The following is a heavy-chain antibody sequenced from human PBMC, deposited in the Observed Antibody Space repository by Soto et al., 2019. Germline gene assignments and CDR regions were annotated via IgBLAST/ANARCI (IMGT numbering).Heavy chain of an antibody. D-gene: IGHD4-17*01. CDR1: GGSISSGDYY. J-gene: IGHJ4*02. Sequence: SETLSLTCTVSGGSISSGDYYWSWIRQPPGKGLEWIGYIYYSGSTYYNPSLKSRVTISVDTSKNQFSLKLSSVTAADTAVYYCARANHYGDYVGLSFDYWGQGTLVTVSS. CDR2: IYYSGST. V-gene: IGHV4-30-4*01. CDR3: ARANHYGDYVGLSFDY.